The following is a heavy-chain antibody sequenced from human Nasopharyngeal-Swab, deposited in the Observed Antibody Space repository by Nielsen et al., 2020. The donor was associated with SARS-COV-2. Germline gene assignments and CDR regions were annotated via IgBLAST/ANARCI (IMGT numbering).Heavy chain of an antibody. CDR2: INHSGST. J-gene: IGHJ6*03. CDR3: ARVERTYYVDV. Sequence: WIRQPPGKGLEWIGEINHSGSTNYNPSLKSRVTISVDTSKNQFSLKLSSVTAADTAVYYCARVERTYYVDVWGKGTTVTVSS. V-gene: IGHV4-34*01. D-gene: IGHD3/OR15-3a*01.